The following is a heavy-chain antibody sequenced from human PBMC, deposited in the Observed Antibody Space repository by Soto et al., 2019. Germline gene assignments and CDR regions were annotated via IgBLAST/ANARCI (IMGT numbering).Heavy chain of an antibody. V-gene: IGHV6-1*01. CDR3: ARDLGVLDAFDI. J-gene: IGHJ3*02. CDR2: TYYRSKWYN. D-gene: IGHD3-16*01. CDR1: GDSVSSKSAA. Sequence: SQTLSLTCAISGDSVSSKSAAWNWLRQSPSRGLEWLGRTYYRSKWYNDYAVSVKTRITINPATSQNQFSLQLNSVTPEYTAVYYCARDLGVLDAFDIWGQGTMVTVSS.